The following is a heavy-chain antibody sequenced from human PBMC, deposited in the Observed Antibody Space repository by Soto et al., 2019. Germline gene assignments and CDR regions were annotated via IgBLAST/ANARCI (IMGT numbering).Heavy chain of an antibody. Sequence: QVQLVQSGAEVKKPGASVKVSCKASGYTFTSYGITWVRQAPGQGLEWLGWINGYNGNTNYAQKLQGRVTMTTDTSTGTAYMELRSLRSDDTAVYYCARMGDVPYYYYGMDVWGQGTTVTVSS. D-gene: IGHD3-16*01. CDR3: ARMGDVPYYYYGMDV. CDR1: GYTFTSYG. V-gene: IGHV1-18*01. J-gene: IGHJ6*02. CDR2: INGYNGNT.